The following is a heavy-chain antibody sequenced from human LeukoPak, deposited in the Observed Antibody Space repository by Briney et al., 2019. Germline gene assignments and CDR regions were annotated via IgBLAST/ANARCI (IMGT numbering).Heavy chain of an antibody. J-gene: IGHJ4*02. CDR3: ARTSGGSYSYDY. V-gene: IGHV3-23*01. CDR1: GFTFSSYA. CDR2: ISGSAGST. Sequence: PGGSLRLSCAASGFTFSSYAMSWVRQAPGKGLEWVSAISGSAGSTYYADSVKGRFTISRDNSKNTLYLQMNSLRAEDTAVYYCARTSGGSYSYDYWCQRTRVTVSS. D-gene: IGHD1-26*01.